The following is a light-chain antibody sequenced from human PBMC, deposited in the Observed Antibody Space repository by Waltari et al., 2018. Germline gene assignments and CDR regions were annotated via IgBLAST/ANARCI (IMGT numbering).Light chain of an antibody. J-gene: IGKJ1*01. V-gene: IGKV3-15*01. CDR2: GAS. Sequence: EIVMTQSPATLSVSPVDRATLSCRASQSVSSNLAWYQQKPGQAPRLLIYGASTRATGIPARFSGSGSGTEFTLTISSLQSEDVGVYYCQQYNNWPPWTFGQGTKVEIK. CDR1: QSVSSN. CDR3: QQYNNWPPWT.